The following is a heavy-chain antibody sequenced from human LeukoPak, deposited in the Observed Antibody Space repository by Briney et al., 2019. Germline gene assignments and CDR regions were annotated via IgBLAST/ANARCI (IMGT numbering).Heavy chain of an antibody. V-gene: IGHV1-69*05. CDR2: IIPIFGTA. CDR1: GGTFSSYA. Sequence: SVKVSCKASGGTFSSYAISWVRQAPGQGLEWMGGIIPIFGTANYAQKFQGRVTITTDESTSTAYMELSSLRSEDTAVYHCATGYCSSTSCYELLLYYFDYWGQGTLVTVSS. J-gene: IGHJ4*02. D-gene: IGHD2-2*01. CDR3: ATGYCSSTSCYELLLYYFDY.